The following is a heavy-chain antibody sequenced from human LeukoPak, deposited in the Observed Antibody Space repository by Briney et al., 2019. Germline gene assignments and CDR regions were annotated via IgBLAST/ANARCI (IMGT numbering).Heavy chain of an antibody. Sequence: ASEKVSCKASGYTFTSYYMHWVRQAPRQGLEWMGIINPSGGSTSYAQKFQGRVTMTRDTSTSTVYMELSSLRSEDTAVYYCARDRDTAMVTLGGTFDYWGQGTLVTVSS. V-gene: IGHV1-46*01. CDR3: ARDRDTAMVTLGGTFDY. J-gene: IGHJ4*02. CDR1: GYTFTSYY. CDR2: INPSGGST. D-gene: IGHD5-18*01.